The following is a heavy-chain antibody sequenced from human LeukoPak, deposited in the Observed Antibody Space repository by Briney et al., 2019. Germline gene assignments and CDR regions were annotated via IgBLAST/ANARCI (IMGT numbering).Heavy chain of an antibody. CDR2: IYPGDSDT. CDR1: GYSFTSYW. Sequence: GESLKICCKGSGYSFTSYWNGWVRQMPGKGLEWMGIIYPGDSDTRYSPSFQGQVTISADKSISTAYLQWSSLKASDTAMYYCARTKPNYYDSSGYPDYWGQGTLVTVSS. J-gene: IGHJ4*02. V-gene: IGHV5-51*01. CDR3: ARTKPNYYDSSGYPDY. D-gene: IGHD3-22*01.